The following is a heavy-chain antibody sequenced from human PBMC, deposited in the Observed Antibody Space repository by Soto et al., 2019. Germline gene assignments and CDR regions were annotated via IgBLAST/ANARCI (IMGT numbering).Heavy chain of an antibody. CDR1: GGSFNRHT. CDR2: IIPICGTA. Sequence: QVQLVQSGAEVRKPGSSVSVSCKASGGSFNRHTISWVRQAPGQGLEWMGGIIPICGTANHAQKFQGRVTIIADESTSTVYMEVSSLRSDDTAIYYCARGWGYDSTDYYYAYWGQGTLVIVSS. J-gene: IGHJ4*02. V-gene: IGHV1-69*01. CDR3: ARGWGYDSTDYYYAY. D-gene: IGHD3-22*01.